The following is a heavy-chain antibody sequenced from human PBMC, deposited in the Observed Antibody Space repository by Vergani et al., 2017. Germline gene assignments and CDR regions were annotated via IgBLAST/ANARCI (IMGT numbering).Heavy chain of an antibody. CDR3: ARDRYCSSTSGGKFDY. V-gene: IGHV1-69*17. D-gene: IGHD2-2*01. CDR2: IIPIFGIA. CDR1: GGTFSSYA. Sequence: QVQLVQSGAEVKKPGSSVKVSCKASGGTFSSYAISWVRQAPGQGLEWMGGIIPIFGIANYAQKFQGRVTITADKSTSTAYMELSSLRSEDTAVYYCARDRYCSSTSGGKFDYWGEGTLVTVSS. J-gene: IGHJ4*02.